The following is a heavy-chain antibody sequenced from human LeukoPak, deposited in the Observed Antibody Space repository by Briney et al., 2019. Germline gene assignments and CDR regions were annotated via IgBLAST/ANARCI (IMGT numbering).Heavy chain of an antibody. CDR2: FDPEDGET. Sequence: GASVKVSCKVSGYTLTELSMHWVRQAPGKGLEWMGGFDPEDGETIYAQKFQGRVTMTEDTSTDTAYMELSSLRSEDTAVYYCATRYGRPKTYYDFWSGYYYYFDYWGQGTLVTVSS. D-gene: IGHD3-3*01. J-gene: IGHJ4*02. V-gene: IGHV1-24*01. CDR1: GYTLTELS. CDR3: ATRYGRPKTYYDFWSGYYYYFDY.